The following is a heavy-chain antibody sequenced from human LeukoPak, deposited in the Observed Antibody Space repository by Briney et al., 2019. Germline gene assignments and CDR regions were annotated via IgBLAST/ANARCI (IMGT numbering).Heavy chain of an antibody. CDR2: ISSSSSYI. CDR1: GFTFSSYS. Sequence: PGGSLRLSCAASGFTFSSYSMNWVRQAPGKGLEWVSSISSSSSYIYYADSVKGRFTISRDNAKNSLYLQMNSLRAEDTAVYYCARGQYDSSGYYYVRTADVWGKGTTVTVSS. CDR3: ARGQYDSSGYYYVRTADV. D-gene: IGHD3-22*01. J-gene: IGHJ6*04. V-gene: IGHV3-21*01.